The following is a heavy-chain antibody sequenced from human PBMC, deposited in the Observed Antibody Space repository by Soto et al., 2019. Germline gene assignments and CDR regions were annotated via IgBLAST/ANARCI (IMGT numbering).Heavy chain of an antibody. D-gene: IGHD2-15*01. CDR2: IWCDGSNK. CDR3: ARDPSPAATRARGRGGFDY. Sequence: GGSLRLSCAASGFTFSSYGMHWVRQAPGKGLEWVAVIWCDGSNKYYADSVKGRFTISRDNSKNTLYLQMNSLRAEDTAVYYCARDPSPAATRARGRGGFDYWGQGTLVTVSS. V-gene: IGHV3-33*01. J-gene: IGHJ4*02. CDR1: GFTFSSYG.